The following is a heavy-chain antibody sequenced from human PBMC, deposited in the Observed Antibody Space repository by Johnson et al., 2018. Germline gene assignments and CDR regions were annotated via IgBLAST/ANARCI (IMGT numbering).Heavy chain of an antibody. Sequence: VQLVESGGGLVQPGGSLRLSCAVSGFTVSNTYMTWVRQAPGGGLEWVSIIYSGGTTYYAESMKGRFTISRDNSENPLYLEMSNLKPEDTARYYCARAGGSAYDAFDIWGQGTMVTFSS. CDR2: IYSGGTT. J-gene: IGHJ3*02. CDR3: ARAGGSAYDAFDI. CDR1: GFTVSNTY. V-gene: IGHV3-66*02. D-gene: IGHD3-16*01.